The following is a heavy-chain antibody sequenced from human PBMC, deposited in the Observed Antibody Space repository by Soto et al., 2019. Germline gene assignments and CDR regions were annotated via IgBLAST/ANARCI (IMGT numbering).Heavy chain of an antibody. V-gene: IGHV1-46*03. J-gene: IGHJ4*02. D-gene: IGHD2-15*01. CDR2: INPSGGST. CDR3: ATSGMGYCSGGSCYSGDY. CDR1: GYTFTSYY. Sequence: QVQLVQSGAEVKKPGASVKVSCKASGYTFTSYYMHWVRQAPGQGLEWMGIINPSGGSTSYAQKFQGRVTMTRDTSTSTVYMELSSLRSEDTAVYYCATSGMGYCSGGSCYSGDYWGQGTLVTVSS.